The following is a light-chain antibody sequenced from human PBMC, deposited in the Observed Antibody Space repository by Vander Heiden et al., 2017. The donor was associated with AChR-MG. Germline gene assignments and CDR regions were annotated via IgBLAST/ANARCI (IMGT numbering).Light chain of an antibody. CDR1: QSLLQSDGKTY. V-gene: IGKV2-29*02. CDR3: MQGTHIPPT. CDR2: EVS. Sequence: VMTQTPVSLSVIPGQSASISCEPSQSLLQSDGKTYLFWYLQKPGQSPHLLIYEVSTRFSGVSERFSGSGSGTEFTLKLSRVEDEDVGVYYCMQGTHIPPTFGQGTKLEIK. J-gene: IGKJ2*01.